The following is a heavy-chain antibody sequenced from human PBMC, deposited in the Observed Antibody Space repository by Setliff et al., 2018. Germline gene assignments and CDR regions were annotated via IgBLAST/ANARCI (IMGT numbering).Heavy chain of an antibody. CDR3: SRDVYDFRTGQADP. D-gene: IGHD3-3*01. CDR1: GFTFSSLW. J-gene: IGHJ5*02. Sequence: GSLRLSCAASGFTFSSLWMAWVRQAPGKGLEWVANINQGGGDQFYVDSVRGRFIISRDNAKNSLYLHMNSLRADDTAVYYCSRDVYDFRTGQADPWGQGTLVTAPQ. V-gene: IGHV3-7*01. CDR2: INQGGGDQ.